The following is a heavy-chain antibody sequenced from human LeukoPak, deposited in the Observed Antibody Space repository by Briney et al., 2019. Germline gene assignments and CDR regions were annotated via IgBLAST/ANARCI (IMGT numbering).Heavy chain of an antibody. Sequence: GGSLRLSCAGSGFTVSSNYMTWVRQAPGKGLEWVSVIYSGGRTFDADSVKGRFTISRDNVKNTVFLQMNSLRVEDTAVYYCATVSSSWLGYFQHWGQGTPVTVSP. CDR2: IYSGGRT. CDR1: GFTVSSNY. V-gene: IGHV3-66*01. D-gene: IGHD6-13*01. CDR3: ATVSSSWLGYFQH. J-gene: IGHJ1*01.